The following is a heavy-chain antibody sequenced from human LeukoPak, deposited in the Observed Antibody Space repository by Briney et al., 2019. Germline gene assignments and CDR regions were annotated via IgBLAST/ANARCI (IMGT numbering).Heavy chain of an antibody. CDR1: GFTSINYA. J-gene: IGHJ4*02. D-gene: IGHD5-12*01. CDR3: AKGAYDYIEMGYFDS. V-gene: IGHV3-23*01. CDR2: LIGSSGST. Sequence: GGSLRLSCAASGFTSINYAMNWVRQAPGKGLEWVSVLIGSSGSTNYADSVKGRFTISRDTSKNTVFLQMNSLRAEDTAIYYCAKGAYDYIEMGYFDSWGQGSLVTVSS.